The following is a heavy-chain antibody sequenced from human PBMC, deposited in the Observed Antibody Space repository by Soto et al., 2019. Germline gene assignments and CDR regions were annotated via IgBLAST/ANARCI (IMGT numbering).Heavy chain of an antibody. J-gene: IGHJ4*02. CDR2: IYYSGST. CDR3: ARDVFNFDY. D-gene: IGHD3-3*01. V-gene: IGHV4-59*01. CDR1: GGSISSYY. Sequence: SETLSLTCTVSGGSISSYYWSWIRQPPGKGLEWIGYIYYSGSTNYNPSLKSRVTISVDTSKNQFSLKLSSVTAADTAVYYCARDVFNFDYWGQGPLVTVSS.